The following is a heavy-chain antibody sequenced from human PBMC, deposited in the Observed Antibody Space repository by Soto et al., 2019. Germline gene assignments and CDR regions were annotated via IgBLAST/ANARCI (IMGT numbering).Heavy chain of an antibody. CDR3: XXXXXMVTSYYYGMDV. D-gene: IGHD4-17*01. J-gene: IGHJ6*02. CDR2: ISDSGANT. CDR1: GFTFSTYP. Sequence: EVQLVDSGGGFVQPGGSLRLSCAASGFTFSTYPMIWVRQAPGKGLECVGSISDSGANTYYADSVRGRFTISRDNSKNTLYLQMNXXXXXXXXXXXXXXXXXMVTSYYYGMDVXXXXTXXXVSS. V-gene: IGHV3-23*04.